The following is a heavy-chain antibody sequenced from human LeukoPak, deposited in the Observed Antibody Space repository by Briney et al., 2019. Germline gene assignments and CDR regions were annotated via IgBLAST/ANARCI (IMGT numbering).Heavy chain of an antibody. J-gene: IGHJ4*02. D-gene: IGHD2-2*01. V-gene: IGHV3-30*02. CDR1: GFTFSSYG. CDR3: AKDGKYCSSTSCYLYY. CDR2: IRYDGSNK. Sequence: GGSLRLSCAASGFTFSSYGMHWVRQAPGKGLEWVAFIRYDGSNKYYADSAKGRFTISRDNSKNTLYLQMNSLRAEDTAVYYCAKDGKYCSSTSCYLYYWGQGTLVTVSS.